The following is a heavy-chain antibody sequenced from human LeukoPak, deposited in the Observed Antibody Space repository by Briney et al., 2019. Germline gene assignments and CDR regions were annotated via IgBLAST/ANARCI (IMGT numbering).Heavy chain of an antibody. J-gene: IGHJ3*02. CDR1: GFTFSSYG. D-gene: IGHD1-26*01. Sequence: GGSLRLSCAASGFTFSSYGMHWVRQAPGKGLEWVAFIRYDGSNKYYADSVKGRFTISRDNSKNTLYLQMNSLRAEDTAVYYCAKPVGATDAFDIWGQGTMVTVSS. CDR3: AKPVGATDAFDI. CDR2: IRYDGSNK. V-gene: IGHV3-30*02.